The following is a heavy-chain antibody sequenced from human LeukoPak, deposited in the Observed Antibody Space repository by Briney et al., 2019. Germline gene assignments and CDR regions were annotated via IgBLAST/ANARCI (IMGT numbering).Heavy chain of an antibody. Sequence: GGSLRLSCAASGFTFSNYAMNWVRQAPGKGLEWVSAISGSGGSTYYADSVKGRFTISRDNPKNTLYLQMNSLRAEDTAVYYCAKGRLGSSTQFDYWGQGTLVTVSS. CDR1: GFTFSNYA. V-gene: IGHV3-23*01. D-gene: IGHD2-2*01. J-gene: IGHJ4*02. CDR3: AKGRLGSSTQFDY. CDR2: ISGSGGST.